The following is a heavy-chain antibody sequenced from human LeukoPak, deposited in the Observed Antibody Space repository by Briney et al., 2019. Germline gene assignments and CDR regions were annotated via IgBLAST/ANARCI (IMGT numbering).Heavy chain of an antibody. CDR1: GFTFSSYA. CDR2: ISGIGGST. Sequence: PGGSLRLSCAASGFTFSSYAMSWVRQAPGKGLEWVSAISGIGGSTYYADSVKGRFTISRDNSKNTLYLQMNSLRAEDTAVYYCAKGSYGSGSYPPYYGMDVWGQGTTVTVSS. CDR3: AKGSYGSGSYPPYYGMDV. D-gene: IGHD3-10*01. J-gene: IGHJ6*02. V-gene: IGHV3-23*01.